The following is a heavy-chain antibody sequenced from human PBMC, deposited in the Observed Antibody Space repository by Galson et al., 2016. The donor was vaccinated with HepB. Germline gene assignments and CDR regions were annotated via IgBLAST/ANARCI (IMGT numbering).Heavy chain of an antibody. V-gene: IGHV3-23*01. D-gene: IGHD3-10*01. CDR1: GFSFSTYA. CDR2: INGRGDDT. Sequence: SLRLSCAASGFSFSTYAMSWVRQAPGKGLEWVAGINGRGDDTNYADSVKGRFTISRDNSKNTLFLQMNYLRGDDTALYYCVRRPGPLDYWGQGTLVTDSS. CDR3: VRRPGPLDY. J-gene: IGHJ4*02.